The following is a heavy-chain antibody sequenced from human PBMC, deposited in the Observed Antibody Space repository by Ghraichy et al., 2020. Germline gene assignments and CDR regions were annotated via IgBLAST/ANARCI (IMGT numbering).Heavy chain of an antibody. CDR1: GFTFSSYA. CDR3: AKAWGSCGGDPCPSYNLFDP. Sequence: GGSLRLSCAASGFTFSSYAMSWVRQAPGKGLEWVSSLSFNGGSTYYADSVKGRFTISRDNAKNTLYLQMNSLRVEDAAVYHWAKAWGSCGGDPCPSYNLFDPWGQGTLVTASS. CDR2: LSFNGGST. V-gene: IGHV3-23*01. J-gene: IGHJ5*02. D-gene: IGHD2-21*01.